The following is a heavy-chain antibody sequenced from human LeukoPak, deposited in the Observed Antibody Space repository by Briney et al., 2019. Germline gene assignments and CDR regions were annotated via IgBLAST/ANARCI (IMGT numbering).Heavy chain of an antibody. CDR3: ARQTGSGLFILP. CDR2: IYYSGNT. CDR1: GVSISSSNSY. J-gene: IGHJ4*02. V-gene: IGHV4-39*01. D-gene: IGHD3/OR15-3a*01. Sequence: SETLFLTCTVSGVSISSSNSYWGWIRQPPGKGLEWIGSIYYSGNTYYNASLKSQVSISIDTSKNRFSLKLTSVTAADTAVYYCARQTGSGLFILPGGQGTLVTVSS.